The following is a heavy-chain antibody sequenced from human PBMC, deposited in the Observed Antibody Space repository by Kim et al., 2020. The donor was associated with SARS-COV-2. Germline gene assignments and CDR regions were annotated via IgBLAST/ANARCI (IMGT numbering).Heavy chain of an antibody. CDR1: GYTFTSYY. V-gene: IGHV1-46*01. J-gene: IGHJ4*01. D-gene: IGHD1-26*01. CDR2: INTSDGIT. CDR3: AKYSGRNPFDY. Sequence: ASVKVSCKASGYTFTSYYMHWVRQAPGQGLEWMGIINTSDGITNYAQKFQGRVTMTRDTSTSTVYMELSSLRSEDTAVYYCAKYSGRNPFDYLGHGTPVT.